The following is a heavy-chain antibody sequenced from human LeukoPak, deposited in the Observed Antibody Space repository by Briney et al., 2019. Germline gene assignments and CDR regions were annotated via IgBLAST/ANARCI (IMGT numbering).Heavy chain of an antibody. V-gene: IGHV1-69*06. CDR3: ARVNPEYDYVWGSYRYSPMDV. D-gene: IGHD3-16*02. J-gene: IGHJ6*04. Sequence: AAVKVSCKASGGTFSSYAISWVRQAPGQGLEWMGGIIPIFGTANYAQKFQGRVTITADKSTSTAYMELSSLRSEDTAVYYCARVNPEYDYVWGSYRYSPMDVWGKGTTVTVSS. CDR2: IIPIFGTA. CDR1: GGTFSSYA.